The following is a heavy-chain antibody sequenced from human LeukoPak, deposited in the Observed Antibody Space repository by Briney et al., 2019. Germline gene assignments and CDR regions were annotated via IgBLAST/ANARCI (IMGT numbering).Heavy chain of an antibody. CDR2: ISYDGNNK. V-gene: IGHV3-30*04. CDR3: ARPTTARGYYFDY. CDR1: GFTFSSYA. D-gene: IGHD1-1*01. Sequence: PGGSLRLSCAASGFTFSSYAMYWVRQAPGKGLEWVAIISYDGNNKYYADSMKGRFTISRDNSKNTLYLQMNSLRVEDTAVYYCARPTTARGYYFDYWGQGTLVTVSS. J-gene: IGHJ4*02.